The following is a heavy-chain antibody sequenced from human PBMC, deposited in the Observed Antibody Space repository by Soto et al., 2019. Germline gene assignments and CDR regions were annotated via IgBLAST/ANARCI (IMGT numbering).Heavy chain of an antibody. CDR3: AREDGYEFDY. Sequence: TLSLTCPVSGCSISIGGYYWSWIRQHPGKGLEWIGYIYYSGSTYYNPSLKSRVTISVDTSKNQFSLKLSSVTAADTAVYYCAREDGYEFDYWGQGTLVTVSA. V-gene: IGHV4-31*03. J-gene: IGHJ4*02. CDR1: GCSISIGGYY. D-gene: IGHD2-21*01. CDR2: IYYSGST.